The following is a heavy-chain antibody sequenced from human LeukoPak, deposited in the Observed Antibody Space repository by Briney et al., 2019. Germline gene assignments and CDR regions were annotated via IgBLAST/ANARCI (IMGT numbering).Heavy chain of an antibody. D-gene: IGHD3-10*01. V-gene: IGHV7-4-1*01. CDR2: INTNTGNP. CDR3: ARDRAGITMVRGVAQGSKLAYYYYYGMDV. CDR1: GYTFTSYA. Sequence: GASVKVSCKASGYTFTSYAMNWVRQAPGQGLEWMGWINTNTGNPTYAQGFTGRFVFSLDTSVSTAYLQICSLKAEDTAVYYCARDRAGITMVRGVAQGSKLAYYYYYGMDVWGKGTTVTVSS. J-gene: IGHJ6*04.